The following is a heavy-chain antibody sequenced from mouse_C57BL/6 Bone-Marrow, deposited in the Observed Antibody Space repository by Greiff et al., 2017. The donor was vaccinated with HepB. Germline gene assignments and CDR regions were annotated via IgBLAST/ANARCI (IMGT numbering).Heavy chain of an antibody. J-gene: IGHJ2*01. V-gene: IGHV5-17*01. D-gene: IGHD1-3*01. CDR3: ATPRELRAFDY. CDR2: ISSGSSTI. Sequence: DVKLVESGGGLVKPGGSLKLSCAASGFTFSAYGMHWVRQAPEKGLEWVAYISSGSSTIYYADTVKGRFTISRDNAKTTLFLQMTSLRSEDTAMYYCATPRELRAFDYRGPGITLTAAS. CDR1: GFTFSAYG.